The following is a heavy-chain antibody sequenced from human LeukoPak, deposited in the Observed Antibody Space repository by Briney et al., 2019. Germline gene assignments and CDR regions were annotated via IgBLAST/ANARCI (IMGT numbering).Heavy chain of an antibody. Sequence: SETLSLTCAVYGGSFSGYYWSWIRQPPGKGLEWIGEINHSGSTNYNPSLKSRVTISVDTSKNQFSLKLSSVTAADTAVYYCARTAFEGIAAAGLFDYWGQGTLVTVSS. J-gene: IGHJ4*02. D-gene: IGHD6-13*01. V-gene: IGHV4-34*01. CDR1: GGSFSGYY. CDR2: INHSGST. CDR3: ARTAFEGIAAAGLFDY.